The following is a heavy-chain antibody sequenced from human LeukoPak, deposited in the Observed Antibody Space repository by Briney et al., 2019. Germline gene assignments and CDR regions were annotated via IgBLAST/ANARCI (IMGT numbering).Heavy chain of an antibody. CDR3: AKVWSGVFDY. J-gene: IGHJ4*02. D-gene: IGHD3-3*01. V-gene: IGHV3-23*01. CDR1: RFTFRSYA. CDR2: ISGSGGST. Sequence: GGSLRLSCAASRFTFRSYAMSWVRQAPGKGLEWVSAISGSGGSTYYADSVKGRFTISRDNSKNTLYLQMNSLRAEDTAVYYCAKVWSGVFDYWGQGTLVTVSS.